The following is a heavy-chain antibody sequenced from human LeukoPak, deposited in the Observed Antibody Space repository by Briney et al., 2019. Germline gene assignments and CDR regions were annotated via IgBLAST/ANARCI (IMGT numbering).Heavy chain of an antibody. CDR3: ARLMELLWFGEPKTNDAFDI. CDR1: GGSFSGYY. Sequence: SETLSLTCAVYGGSFSGYYWSWIRQPPGKGLEWIGEINHSGSTNYNPSLKSRVTISVDTSKNQFSLKLSSVTAADTAVYYCARLMELLWFGEPKTNDAFDIWGQGTMVTVSS. CDR2: INHSGST. J-gene: IGHJ3*02. V-gene: IGHV4-34*01. D-gene: IGHD3-10*01.